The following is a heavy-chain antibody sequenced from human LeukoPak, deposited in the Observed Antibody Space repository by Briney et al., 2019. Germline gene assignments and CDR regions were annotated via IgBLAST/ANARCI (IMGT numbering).Heavy chain of an antibody. Sequence: VASVKVSCKASGYTLTSYGISWVRQAPGQGLEWMGWISAYNGNTNYAQKLQGRVTMTIDTSTSTAYMELRSLRSDDTAVYYCARDRTAVAGPRADYWGQGTLVTVSS. CDR1: GYTLTSYG. CDR2: ISAYNGNT. V-gene: IGHV1-18*01. CDR3: ARDRTAVAGPRADY. J-gene: IGHJ4*02. D-gene: IGHD6-19*01.